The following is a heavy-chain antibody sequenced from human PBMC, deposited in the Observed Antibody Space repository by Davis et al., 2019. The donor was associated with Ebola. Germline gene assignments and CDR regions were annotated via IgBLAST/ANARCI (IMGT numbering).Heavy chain of an antibody. CDR1: GYNFNTSW. CDR3: AKSTGTTGPFDF. Sequence: KVSCKGSGYNFNTSWIGWVRQMPGRGLEWMGIIYPGDSDTRYRPSFQGQVTISVDRSINTAFLQWDSLKASDTAMYYCAKSTGTTGPFDFWGQGTLITVSS. V-gene: IGHV5-51*01. J-gene: IGHJ4*02. D-gene: IGHD1-1*01. CDR2: IYPGDSDT.